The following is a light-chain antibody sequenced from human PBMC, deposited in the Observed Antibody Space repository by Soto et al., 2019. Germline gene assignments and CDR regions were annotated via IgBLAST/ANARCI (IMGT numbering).Light chain of an antibody. Sequence: DIQMTQSPSTLSASVGDTVTVTCRASQSVSGWLAWYQQKPGEAPKLLIYHASNLQSGVPSRFSGSGSGTEFTLTISSLQPEDFATYYCQQLNNYPRTFGQGTKVDIK. CDR2: HAS. CDR3: QQLNNYPRT. V-gene: IGKV1-5*01. CDR1: QSVSGW. J-gene: IGKJ1*01.